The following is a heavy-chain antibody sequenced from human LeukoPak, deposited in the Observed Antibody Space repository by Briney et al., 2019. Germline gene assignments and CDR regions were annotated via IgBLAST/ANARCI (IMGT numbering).Heavy chain of an antibody. CDR3: AKDIRYYDSSGPMDV. D-gene: IGHD3-22*01. J-gene: IGHJ6*04. Sequence: GGSLRLSCAASGFTFDDYTMHWVRQAPGKGLEWVSLISWDGGSTYYADSVKGRFTISRDNSKNSLYLQMNSLRTEDTALYYCAKDIRYYDSSGPMDVWGKGTTVTVSS. CDR1: GFTFDDYT. CDR2: ISWDGGST. V-gene: IGHV3-43*01.